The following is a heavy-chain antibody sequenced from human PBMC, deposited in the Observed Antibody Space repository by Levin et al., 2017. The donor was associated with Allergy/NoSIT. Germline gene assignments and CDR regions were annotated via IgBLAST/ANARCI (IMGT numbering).Heavy chain of an antibody. V-gene: IGHV3-53*01. D-gene: IGHD4-17*01. J-gene: IGHJ4*02. CDR3: ARELSFGDYVLGY. CDR2: IYGAGIT. CDR1: GFSVNTNY. Sequence: GSLRLSCAASGFSVNTNYMAWVRQAPGKGLDWVSLIYGAGITHYADSVKGRFTISRDNSKNTLYLQMNSLTAEDTAVYYCARELSFGDYVLGYWGQGTRVTVSS.